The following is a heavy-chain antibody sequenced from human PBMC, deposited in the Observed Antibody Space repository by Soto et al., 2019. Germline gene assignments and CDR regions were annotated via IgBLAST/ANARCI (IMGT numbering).Heavy chain of an antibody. D-gene: IGHD4-17*01. CDR1: GGTFSSYA. CDR2: IIPIFGTA. Sequence: QVQLVQSGAEVKRPGSSVKVSCKASGGTFSSYAINWVRQAPGQGLDWMGGIIPIFGTANYAQKFQGRVTITADESTSTVYMEMSSLRSADTAVFYCARGSVPATVVTPFDYWGQGTLVTVSS. J-gene: IGHJ4*02. V-gene: IGHV1-69*12. CDR3: ARGSVPATVVTPFDY.